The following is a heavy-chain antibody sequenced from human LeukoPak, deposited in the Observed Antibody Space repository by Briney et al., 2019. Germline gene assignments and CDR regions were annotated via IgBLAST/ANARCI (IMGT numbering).Heavy chain of an antibody. J-gene: IGHJ6*03. CDR1: GFTFSTYA. V-gene: IGHV3-23*01. D-gene: IGHD2-2*01. Sequence: GGSLRLSCAASGFTFSTYAITWVRQGPGKGLEWVSAIRPDGDRTYYADSVKGRFTISRDNAKNSLYLQMNSPRAEDTAVYYCAREGGQGYCSSTSCRTYYYMDVWGKGTTVTVSS. CDR3: AREGGQGYCSSTSCRTYYYMDV. CDR2: IRPDGDRT.